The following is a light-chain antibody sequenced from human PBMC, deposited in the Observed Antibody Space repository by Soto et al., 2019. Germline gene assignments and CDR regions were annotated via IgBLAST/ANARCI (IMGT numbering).Light chain of an antibody. CDR3: HQRQYWPPIS. V-gene: IGKV3-11*01. CDR2: DAS. CDR1: LSVSVY. Sequence: VVLTQSPATLSLSPGERSTLSCRTSLSVSVYLDWYQQKPGQAPRLLISDASNRATGIPARFSRSGSGTDFTLTISSLEPEDFAVYYCHQRQYWPPISFGQGTRLEIK. J-gene: IGKJ5*01.